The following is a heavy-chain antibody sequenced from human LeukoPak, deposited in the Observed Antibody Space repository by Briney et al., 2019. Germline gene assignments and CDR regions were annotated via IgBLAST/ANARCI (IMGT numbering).Heavy chain of an antibody. J-gene: IGHJ4*02. D-gene: IGHD3-22*01. V-gene: IGHV1-8*01. CDR1: GYTFTSYD. Sequence: GASVKVSCKASGYTFTSYDINWVRQATGQGLEWMGWMNPNGGNTAYAQKFQGRVTMTRNTSISTAYMELSSLRSEDTAVYYCARGLDYYDSSGYKPIDYWGQGTLVTVSS. CDR3: ARGLDYYDSSGYKPIDY. CDR2: MNPNGGNT.